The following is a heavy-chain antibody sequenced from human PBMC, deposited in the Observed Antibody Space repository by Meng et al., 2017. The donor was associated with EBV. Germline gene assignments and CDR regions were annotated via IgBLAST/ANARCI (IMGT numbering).Heavy chain of an antibody. Sequence: QLVQSGGCVKNPGAALKVSGKALGYIFTAYYLHWVRQAPGQGLEWMGIINLSGGSTSYTQKFQGRVTMTRDTSTSTVYMELSSLRSEDTAVYYCARNGIAAWGWFDPWGQGTLVTVFS. D-gene: IGHD6-13*01. CDR3: ARNGIAAWGWFDP. CDR2: INLSGGST. J-gene: IGHJ5*02. CDR1: GYIFTAYY. V-gene: IGHV1-46*01.